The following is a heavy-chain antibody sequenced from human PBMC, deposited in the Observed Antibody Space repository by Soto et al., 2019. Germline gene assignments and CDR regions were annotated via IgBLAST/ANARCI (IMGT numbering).Heavy chain of an antibody. J-gene: IGHJ6*02. D-gene: IGHD2-2*01. V-gene: IGHV4-59*01. Sequence: PSETLSLTGTASGGSISSYYWSWIRQPPGKGLEWSGYIYYSGSTNYNPSLKSRVTISVDTSKNQFSLKRSFVTAADTAVYYCARGKYQLRSGMDVWGQGATVTVSS. CDR2: IYYSGST. CDR1: GGSISSYY. CDR3: ARGKYQLRSGMDV.